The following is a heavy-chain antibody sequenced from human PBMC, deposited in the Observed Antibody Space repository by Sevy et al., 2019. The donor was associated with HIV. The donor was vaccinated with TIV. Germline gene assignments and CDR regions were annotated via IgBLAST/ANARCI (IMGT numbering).Heavy chain of an antibody. J-gene: IGHJ4*02. CDR2: INPNSGGT. D-gene: IGHD3-10*01. CDR3: ARGPPYYYGSGTPLFPIVY. CDR1: GYTFTGYY. V-gene: IGHV1-2*02. Sequence: ASVKVSCKASGYTFTGYYMHWVRQAPGQGLEWMGWINPNSGGTNYAQKFQGRVTMTRDTSISTAYMELSRLRSDDTAVYYCARGPPYYYGSGTPLFPIVYWGQGTLVTVSS.